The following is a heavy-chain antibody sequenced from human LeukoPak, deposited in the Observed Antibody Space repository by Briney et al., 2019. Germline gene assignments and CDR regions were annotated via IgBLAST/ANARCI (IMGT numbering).Heavy chain of an antibody. Sequence: SETLSLTCDVSGGSMNNSYWSWIRQPAGEGLEWIGSIYATGSTDYNPSLKSRMTMSIDTSKTQFSLKLTSVTAADTAVYFCARDKALDSDGSGFHYNRGLDCWGQGTLVIVSS. V-gene: IGHV4-4*07. CDR3: ARDKALDSDGSGFHYNRGLDC. CDR1: GGSMNNSY. J-gene: IGHJ4*02. CDR2: IYATGST. D-gene: IGHD3-22*01.